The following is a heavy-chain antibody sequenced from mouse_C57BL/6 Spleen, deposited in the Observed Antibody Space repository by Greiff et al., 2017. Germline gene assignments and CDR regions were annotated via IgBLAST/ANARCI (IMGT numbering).Heavy chain of an antibody. D-gene: IGHD1-1*01. J-gene: IGHJ1*03. CDR1: GFSLTSYG. V-gene: IGHV2-2*01. CDR2: IWSGGST. CDR3: ARNAGYYGSSYEDWYFDV. Sequence: VNVVESGPGLVQPSQSLSITCTVSGFSLTSYGVHWVRQSPGKGLEWLGVIWSGGSTDYNAAFISRLSISKDNSKSQVFFKMNSLQADDTAIYYCARNAGYYGSSYEDWYFDVWGTGTTVTVSS.